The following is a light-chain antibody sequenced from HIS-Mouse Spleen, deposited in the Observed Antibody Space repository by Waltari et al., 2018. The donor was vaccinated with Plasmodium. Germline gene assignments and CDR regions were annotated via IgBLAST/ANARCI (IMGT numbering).Light chain of an antibody. V-gene: IGLV3-10*01. CDR3: YSTDSSGNHRV. CDR2: EDS. J-gene: IGLJ3*02. CDR1: ALPKKY. Sequence: SYELTQPPSVSVSPGHTARINCSGDALPKKYAYWYQQKSGQAPVLGIYEDSKRPSGIPERFSGSSSGTMATLTISGAQVEDEADYYCYSTDSSGNHRVFGGGTKLTVL.